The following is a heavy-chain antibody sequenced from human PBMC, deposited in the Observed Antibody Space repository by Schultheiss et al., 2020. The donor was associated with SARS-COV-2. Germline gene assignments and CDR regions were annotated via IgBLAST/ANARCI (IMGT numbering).Heavy chain of an antibody. CDR2: ISSSGSTI. D-gene: IGHD6-13*01. Sequence: GGSLRLSCAASGFTFSSYEMNWVRQAPGKGLEWVSYISSSGSTIYYADSVKGRFTISRDNAKNSLYLQMNSLRAEDTAVYYCARDRPRQRGSSYLYGMDVWGQGTTVTVS. CDR1: GFTFSSYE. J-gene: IGHJ6*02. V-gene: IGHV3-48*03. CDR3: ARDRPRQRGSSYLYGMDV.